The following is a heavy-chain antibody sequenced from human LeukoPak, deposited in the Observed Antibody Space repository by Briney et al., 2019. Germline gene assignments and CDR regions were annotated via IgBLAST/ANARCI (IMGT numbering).Heavy chain of an antibody. D-gene: IGHD3-3*01. V-gene: IGHV4-31*03. Sequence: SETLSLTCTVSGGSISSGGYYWSWIRQHPGTGLEWIGYIYYSGSTYYNPSLKSRVTISVDTSKNQFSLKLSSVTAADTAVYYCARAQGTYYDFWSGYSRLQNSYYFDYWGQGTLVTVSS. J-gene: IGHJ4*02. CDR2: IYYSGST. CDR3: ARAQGTYYDFWSGYSRLQNSYYFDY. CDR1: GGSISSGGYY.